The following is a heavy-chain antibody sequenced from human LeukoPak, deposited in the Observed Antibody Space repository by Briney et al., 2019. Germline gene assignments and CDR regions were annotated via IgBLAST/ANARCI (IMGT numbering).Heavy chain of an antibody. J-gene: IGHJ4*02. V-gene: IGHV3-33*06. CDR2: IWYDGSNK. D-gene: IGHD6-19*01. CDR3: AKEGGSGWYGDGYYYFDY. CDR1: GFTFSSYG. Sequence: GGSLRLSCAASGFTFSSYGMHWVRQAPGKGLEWVAVIWYDGSNKYYADSVKGRFTISRDNSKNTLYLQMNSLRAEDTAVYYCAKEGGSGWYGDGYYYFDYWGQGTLVTVSS.